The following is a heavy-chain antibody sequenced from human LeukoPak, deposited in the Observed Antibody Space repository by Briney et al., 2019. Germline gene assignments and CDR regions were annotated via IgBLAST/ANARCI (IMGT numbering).Heavy chain of an antibody. CDR2: ISGSGGST. D-gene: IGHD3-9*01. CDR1: GFTFSSYG. J-gene: IGHJ4*02. V-gene: IGHV3-23*01. CDR3: AKDHDILTGAFDY. Sequence: PGGSLRLSCAASGFTFSSYGMSWVRQAPGKGLEWVSAISGSGGSTYYADSVEGRFTISRDNSKNTLYLQMNSLRAEDTAVYYCAKDHDILTGAFDYWGQGTLVTVSS.